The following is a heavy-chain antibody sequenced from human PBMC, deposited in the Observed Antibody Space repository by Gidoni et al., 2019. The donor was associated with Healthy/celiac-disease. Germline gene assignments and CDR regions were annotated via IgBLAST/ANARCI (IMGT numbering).Heavy chain of an antibody. V-gene: IGHV3-23*01. J-gene: IGHJ4*02. Sequence: EVQLLESGGGLVQPGGSLRLPCAASEFTFSSYAMSWVRQAPGKGLEWVSAISGSGGSTYYADSLKGRFTISRDNSKNTLYLQMNSLRAEDTAVYYCAKVKGEGGLDYWGQGTLVTVSS. CDR2: ISGSGGST. D-gene: IGHD1-26*01. CDR3: AKVKGEGGLDY. CDR1: EFTFSSYA.